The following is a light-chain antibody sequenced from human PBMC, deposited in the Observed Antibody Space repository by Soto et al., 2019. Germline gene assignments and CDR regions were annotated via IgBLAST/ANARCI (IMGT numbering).Light chain of an antibody. CDR2: GAS. J-gene: IGKJ1*01. V-gene: IGKV3-20*01. CDR3: QQYGSSPRT. Sequence: EIVLTQSPGTLSLSPGERATLSCRASQSVSSNYLAWYQQKPGQAPRLHIYGASSRATGIPDKFSGSGSGTDFTLTISRLEPEDFAVYYCQQYGSSPRTFGQGTKVEIE. CDR1: QSVSSNY.